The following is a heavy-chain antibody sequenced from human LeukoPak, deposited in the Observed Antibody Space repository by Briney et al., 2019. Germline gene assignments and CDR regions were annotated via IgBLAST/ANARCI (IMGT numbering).Heavy chain of an antibody. Sequence: GGSLRLPCAASGFTFSDYYMSWIRQAPGKGLEWVSYISSSGSTIYYADSVKGRFTISRDNAKNSLYLQMNSLRAEDTAVYYCARDPPAPMVRGVIITGNWFDPWGQGTLVTVSS. J-gene: IGHJ5*02. CDR2: ISSSGSTI. V-gene: IGHV3-11*04. CDR3: ARDPPAPMVRGVIITGNWFDP. CDR1: GFTFSDYY. D-gene: IGHD3-10*01.